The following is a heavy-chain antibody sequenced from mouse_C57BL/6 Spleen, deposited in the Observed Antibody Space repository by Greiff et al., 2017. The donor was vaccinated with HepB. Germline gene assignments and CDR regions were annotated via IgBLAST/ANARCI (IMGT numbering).Heavy chain of an antibody. V-gene: IGHV5-17*01. CDR2: ISSGSSTI. J-gene: IGHJ3*01. D-gene: IGHD2-4*01. Sequence: EVKLVESGGGLVKPGGSLKLSCAASGFTFSDYGMHWVRQAPEKGLEWVAYISSGSSTIYYADTVKGRFTISRDNAKNTLFLQMTSLRSEDTAMYYCAILYYDYDGFAYWGQRTLVTVSA. CDR3: AILYYDYDGFAY. CDR1: GFTFSDYG.